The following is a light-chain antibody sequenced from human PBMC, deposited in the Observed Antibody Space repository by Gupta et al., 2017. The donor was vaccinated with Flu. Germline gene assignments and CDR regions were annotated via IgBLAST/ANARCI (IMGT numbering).Light chain of an antibody. CDR1: SSDVGGYNL. V-gene: IGLV2-8*01. CDR3: SSDAGINNYV. CDR2: EVT. Sequence: SALTQPPSASGSPGPSVTISCTGTSSDVGGYNLVYWYQQPPGKAPILMIYEVTKRPPGVPGRFSGSQSVNTASLTVSGRQEEEEADYYCSSDAGINNYVFGTGTKVTVL. J-gene: IGLJ1*01.